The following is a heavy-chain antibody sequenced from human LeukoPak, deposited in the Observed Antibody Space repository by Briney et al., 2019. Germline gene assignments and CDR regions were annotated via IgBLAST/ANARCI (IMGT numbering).Heavy chain of an antibody. D-gene: IGHD6-13*01. CDR2: IYYSGST. CDR1: GGSISSGGYY. J-gene: IGHJ4*02. CDR3: ARGDPRQGYSSSWYYFDY. Sequence: PSETLSLTCTVSGGSISSGGYYWSWIRQHPGKGLEWIGYIYYSGSTYYNPSLKSRVTISVDTSKNQFSLKLSSVTAADTAVYYCARGDPRQGYSSSWYYFDYWGQGTLVTVSS. V-gene: IGHV4-31*03.